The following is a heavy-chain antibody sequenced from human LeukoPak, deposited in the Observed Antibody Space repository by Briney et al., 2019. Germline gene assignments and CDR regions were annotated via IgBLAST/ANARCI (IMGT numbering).Heavy chain of an antibody. CDR3: ARGPGSYLDY. J-gene: IGHJ4*02. D-gene: IGHD3-10*01. Sequence: ASMKVSCKASGYTFTSYDINWVRQAAGQGLEWTGWMNPNSGNTGFAQKFQGRVIMTRNTSISTAYMELSSLRSEDTAVYYCARGPGSYLDYWGQGTLVTVSS. V-gene: IGHV1-8*01. CDR2: MNPNSGNT. CDR1: GYTFTSYD.